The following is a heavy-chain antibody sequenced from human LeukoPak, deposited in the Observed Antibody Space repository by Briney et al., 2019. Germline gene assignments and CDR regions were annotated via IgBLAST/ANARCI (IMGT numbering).Heavy chain of an antibody. Sequence: SETLSLTCIVSGGSISSGNYHWGWVRQSPGKGLEWIGSIYYDGTPYYNPSLKSRITISIDMSKNQFSLKLSSVTAADTAVYYCARERSTYAGAPENWFDPWGQGILVTVSS. CDR1: GGSISSGNYH. J-gene: IGHJ5*02. V-gene: IGHV4-39*07. CDR3: ARERSTYAGAPENWFDP. CDR2: IYYDGTP. D-gene: IGHD2-2*01.